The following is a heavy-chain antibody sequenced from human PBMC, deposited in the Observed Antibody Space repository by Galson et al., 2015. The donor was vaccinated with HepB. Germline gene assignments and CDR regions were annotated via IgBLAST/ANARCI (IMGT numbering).Heavy chain of an antibody. CDR2: ISAYNGNR. J-gene: IGHJ1*01. CDR1: GYTFTSYG. CDR3: ARAIYYDSSGYWKEYFHH. V-gene: IGHV1-18*04. D-gene: IGHD3-22*01. Sequence: SVKVSCKASGYTFTSYGISWVRQAPGQGLEWMGWISAYNGNRNYAQKLQGRVTMTTDTSTSTAYMELRSLRSDDTAVYYCARAIYYDSSGYWKEYFHHWGQGTLVTVSS.